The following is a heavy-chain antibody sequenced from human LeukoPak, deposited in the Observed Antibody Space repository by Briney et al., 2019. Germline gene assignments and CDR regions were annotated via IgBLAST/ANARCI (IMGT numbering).Heavy chain of an antibody. J-gene: IGHJ3*02. Sequence: GGSLRLSCAASGFTFSSYWMHWVRQAPGKGLEWVSIINNDGSTYYADSMKGRFTISRDNSRNTLFLQVNSLRAEDTAMYYCARNTLFAFDIWGQGTMVTVSS. CDR1: GFTFSSYW. V-gene: IGHV3-53*01. D-gene: IGHD2/OR15-2a*01. CDR2: INNDGST. CDR3: ARNTLFAFDI.